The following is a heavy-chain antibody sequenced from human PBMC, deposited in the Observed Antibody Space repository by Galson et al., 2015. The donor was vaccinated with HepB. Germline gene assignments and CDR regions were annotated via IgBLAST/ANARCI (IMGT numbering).Heavy chain of an antibody. D-gene: IGHD3-16*02. CDR3: AKDGMGVWGSYRFDY. CDR1: GFTFSSYG. V-gene: IGHV3-30*18. CDR2: ISYDGSNK. Sequence: SLRLSCAASGFTFSSYGMHWVRQAPGKGLEWVAVISYDGSNKYYADSVKGRFTISRDNSKNTLYLQMNSLRAEDTAVYYCAKDGMGVWGSYRFDYWGQGTLVTVSS. J-gene: IGHJ4*02.